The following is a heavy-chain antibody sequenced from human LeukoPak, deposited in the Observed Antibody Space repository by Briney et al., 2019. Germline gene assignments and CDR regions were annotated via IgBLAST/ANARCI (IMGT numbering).Heavy chain of an antibody. V-gene: IGHV4-59*08. Sequence: SETLSLTCTVSGGSISSYYWSWLRQPPGKGLEWIGYIYYSGSTNYNPSLKSRVTISVDTSKNQFSLKLSSVTAADTAVYYCARWLVEEVVAGSFDYWGQGTLVTVSS. D-gene: IGHD6-19*01. CDR2: IYYSGST. CDR3: ARWLVEEVVAGSFDY. J-gene: IGHJ4*02. CDR1: GGSISSYY.